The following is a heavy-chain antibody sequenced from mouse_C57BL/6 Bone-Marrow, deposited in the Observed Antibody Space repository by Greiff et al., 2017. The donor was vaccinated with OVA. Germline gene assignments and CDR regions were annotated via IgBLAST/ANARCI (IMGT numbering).Heavy chain of an antibody. J-gene: IGHJ4*01. CDR2: IWTGGGT. V-gene: IGHV2-9-1*01. CDR3: ARSTTVGRNAMDY. D-gene: IGHD1-1*01. CDR1: GFSLTSYA. Sequence: QVQLKQSGPGLVAPSQSLSITCTVSGFSLTSYAISWVRQPPGKGLEWLGVIWTGGGTNYNYALKSRLSISKYNSKSQVFLKMNMLQADDTAWYYCARSTTVGRNAMDYWGQGTSVTVSS.